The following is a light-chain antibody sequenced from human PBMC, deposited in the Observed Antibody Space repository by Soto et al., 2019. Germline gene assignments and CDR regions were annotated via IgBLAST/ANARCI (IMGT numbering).Light chain of an antibody. CDR2: GAS. Sequence: EIVMTQSPATLSVSPGEGATLSCRASQSVSSKLAWYQQKPGQAPRLLIYGASTRATGIPARFSGNGAGTDFTLTISSLEPEDFAVYYCQQYGSSPTFGQGTKVDIK. CDR3: QQYGSSPT. CDR1: QSVSSK. V-gene: IGKV3-15*01. J-gene: IGKJ1*01.